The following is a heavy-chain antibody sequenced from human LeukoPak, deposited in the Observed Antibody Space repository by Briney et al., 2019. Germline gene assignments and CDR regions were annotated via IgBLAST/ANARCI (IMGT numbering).Heavy chain of an antibody. J-gene: IGHJ4*02. CDR3: ARGPPNWGYDY. CDR1: GYTFTSYD. CDR2: MSPNSGVT. Sequence: ASVKVSCKASGYTFTSYDFSWVRQATGQRPEWMGWMSPNSGVTGYAQKFQDRVTMTRNTPISTAYMELSSLRSDDTAVYYCARGPPNWGYDYWGPGTLVTVSS. D-gene: IGHD7-27*01. V-gene: IGHV1-8*01.